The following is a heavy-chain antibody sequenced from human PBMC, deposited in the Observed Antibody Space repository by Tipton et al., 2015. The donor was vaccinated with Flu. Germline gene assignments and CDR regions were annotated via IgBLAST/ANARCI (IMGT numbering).Heavy chain of an antibody. V-gene: IGHV4-4*07. D-gene: IGHD3-22*01. J-gene: IGHJ3*02. CDR1: GGSISSYY. CDR3: AREVYYYDSSGYQNAFDI. CDR2: IYTSGST. Sequence: LRLSCTVSGGSISSYYWSWIRQPAGKGLEWIGRIYTSGSTNYNPSLKSRVTMSVDTSKNQFSLKLSSVTAADTAVYYCAREVYYYDSSGYQNAFDIWGQGTMVTVSS.